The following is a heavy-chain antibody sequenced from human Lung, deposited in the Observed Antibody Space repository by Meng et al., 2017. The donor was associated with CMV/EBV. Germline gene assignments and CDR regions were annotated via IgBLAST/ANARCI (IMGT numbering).Heavy chain of an antibody. Sequence: SVKVSCXASGYTFTNYGISWVRQAPGQGLEWMGWISGYTGNTNYAQKVQDRVIMTTDTPTSTAYMELRSLRSDDTAVYYCARDGPLRFLEWYPYYFDYWGQGTLVAVSS. CDR2: ISGYTGNT. CDR1: GYTFTNYG. V-gene: IGHV1-18*01. J-gene: IGHJ4*02. CDR3: ARDGPLRFLEWYPYYFDY. D-gene: IGHD3-3*01.